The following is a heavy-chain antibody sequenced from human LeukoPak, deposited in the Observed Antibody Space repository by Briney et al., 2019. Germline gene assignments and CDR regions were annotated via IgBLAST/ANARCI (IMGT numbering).Heavy chain of an antibody. CDR2: ISYDGSNK. CDR3: ATFPTTKIDY. J-gene: IGHJ4*02. Sequence: GGSLRLSCAASGFTFSSYAMHWVRQAPGKGLEWVAVISYDGSNKYYADSVKGRFTISRDNSKNTLYLQMNSLRAEDTAVYYCATFPTTKIDYWGQGTLVTVSS. CDR1: GFTFSSYA. D-gene: IGHD1-26*01. V-gene: IGHV3-30*04.